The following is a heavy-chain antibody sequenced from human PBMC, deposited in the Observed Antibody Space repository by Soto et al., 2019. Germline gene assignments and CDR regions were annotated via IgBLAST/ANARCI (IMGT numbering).Heavy chain of an antibody. CDR1: GFTFSSYA. V-gene: IGHV3-23*01. CDR3: AKDHYYDSSGYFFDAFDI. D-gene: IGHD3-22*01. Sequence: GGSLRLSCAASGFTFSSYAMSWVRQAPGKGLEWVSAISGSGGSTYYADSVKGRFTISRDNSKNTLYLQMNNLRAEDTAVYYCAKDHYYDSSGYFFDAFDIWGQGTMVTVSS. CDR2: ISGSGGST. J-gene: IGHJ3*02.